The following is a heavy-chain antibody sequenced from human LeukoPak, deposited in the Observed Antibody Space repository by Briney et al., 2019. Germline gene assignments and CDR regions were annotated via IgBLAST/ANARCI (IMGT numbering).Heavy chain of an antibody. CDR2: IKQDGSEK. CDR3: ARDRLPGQQSYDAFDI. CDR1: GFTFSSYW. J-gene: IGHJ3*02. V-gene: IGHV3-7*01. Sequence: PGGSLRLSCAASGFTFSSYWMSWVRQAPGKGLEWVANIKQDGSEKYYVDSVKGRFTISRDNAKNSLYLQMNSLRAEDTAVYYCARDRLPGQQSYDAFDIWGQGTMVTVSS. D-gene: IGHD6-13*01.